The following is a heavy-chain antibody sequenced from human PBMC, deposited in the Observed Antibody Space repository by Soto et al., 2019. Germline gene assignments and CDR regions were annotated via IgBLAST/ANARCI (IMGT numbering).Heavy chain of an antibody. J-gene: IGHJ6*02. CDR3: ARVPPARFGELSGDYYYGMDV. Sequence: QVQLVQSGAEVKKPGASVKVSCKASGYTFTGYYMHWVRQAPGQGLEWMGWINHNSGGTNYAQKFQGRVTMTRDTSISTAYMELSRLRSDDTAVYYCARVPPARFGELSGDYYYGMDVWGQGTTVTVSS. CDR2: INHNSGGT. CDR1: GYTFTGYY. V-gene: IGHV1-2*02. D-gene: IGHD3-10*01.